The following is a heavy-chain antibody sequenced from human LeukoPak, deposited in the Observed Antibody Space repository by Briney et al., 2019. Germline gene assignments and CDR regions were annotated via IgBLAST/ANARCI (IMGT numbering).Heavy chain of an antibody. CDR3: ARHRYYYDSSGYYYQP. J-gene: IGHJ5*02. V-gene: IGHV4-34*01. CDR2: INHSGST. CDR1: GGSFSGYY. D-gene: IGHD3-22*01. Sequence: SETLSLTCAVYGGSFSGYYWSWIRQPPGKGLEWIGEINHSGSTNYNPSLKSRVTISVDTSKNQFSLKLSSVTAADTAVYYCARHRYYYDSSGYYYQPWGQGTLVTVSS.